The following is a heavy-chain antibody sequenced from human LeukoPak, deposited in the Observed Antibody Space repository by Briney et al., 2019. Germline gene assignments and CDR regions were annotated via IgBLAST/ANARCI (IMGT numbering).Heavy chain of an antibody. D-gene: IGHD2-2*01. Sequence: SETLSLTCAVYGASFSGYYWSWIRQPPGKGLEWIGQINHSGSTNYNPSLKSRVTISVDTSKNQFPLKLSSVSAAVTAVYYCARGPAYCSRTSCYYFFLGWFDPWGEGTLVTASS. V-gene: IGHV4-34*01. J-gene: IGHJ5*02. CDR1: GASFSGYY. CDR2: INHSGST. CDR3: ARGPAYCSRTSCYYFFLGWFDP.